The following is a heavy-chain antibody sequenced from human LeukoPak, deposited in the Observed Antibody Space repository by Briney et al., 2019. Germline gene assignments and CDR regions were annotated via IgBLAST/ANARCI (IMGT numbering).Heavy chain of an antibody. D-gene: IGHD3-22*01. V-gene: IGHV4-59*08. CDR1: GGSISSYY. J-gene: IGHJ3*02. CDR2: IYYSGST. Sequence: SETLSLTCTVSGGSISSYYWSWIRQPPGKGLEWIGYIYYSGSTDYNPSLKSRVTISVDTSKNQFSLKLSSVTAADTAVYYCASGCDSSGYYRPDAFDIWGQGTMVTVSS. CDR3: ASGCDSSGYYRPDAFDI.